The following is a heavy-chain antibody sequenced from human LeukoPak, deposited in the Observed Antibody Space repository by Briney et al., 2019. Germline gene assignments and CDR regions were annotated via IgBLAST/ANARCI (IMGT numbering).Heavy chain of an antibody. D-gene: IGHD3-22*01. CDR2: ISYSGST. Sequence: SETLSLTCTVSGGSISSYYWSWIRQPPGKGLEWIGYISYSGSTNYNPSLKSRVTISVDKSKNQLSLKLSSVTAADTAVYYCARDNYDNSGYYFDYWGQGTLVTVSS. V-gene: IGHV4-59*12. CDR1: GGSISSYY. CDR3: ARDNYDNSGYYFDY. J-gene: IGHJ4*02.